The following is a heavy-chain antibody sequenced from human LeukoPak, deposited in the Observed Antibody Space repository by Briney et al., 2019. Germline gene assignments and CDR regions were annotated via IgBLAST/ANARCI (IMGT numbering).Heavy chain of an antibody. CDR2: ISAYNGNT. Sequence: ASVKVSCKASGYTFTGYYMHWVRQAPGQGLEWMGWISAYNGNTNYAQKLQGRVTMTTDTSTSTAYMELRSLRSDDTAVYYCARDKSGSYDFNWFDPWGQGTLVTVSS. V-gene: IGHV1-18*04. D-gene: IGHD1-26*01. J-gene: IGHJ5*02. CDR3: ARDKSGSYDFNWFDP. CDR1: GYTFTGYY.